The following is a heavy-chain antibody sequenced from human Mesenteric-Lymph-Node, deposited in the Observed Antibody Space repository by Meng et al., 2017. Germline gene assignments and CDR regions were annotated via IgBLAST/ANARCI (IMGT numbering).Heavy chain of an antibody. V-gene: IGHV3-21*04. J-gene: IGHJ4*02. CDR1: GFTFSSYS. Sequence: GESLKISCAASGFTFSSYSMNWVRQAPGKGLEWVSSISSSSSYIYYADSVKGRFTISRDNSKNTLFLQMNSLRAEDTAIYFCAKGSDITSYEAWHWGQGTLVTVSS. CDR3: AKGSDITSYEAWH. CDR2: ISSSSSYI. D-gene: IGHD3-16*01.